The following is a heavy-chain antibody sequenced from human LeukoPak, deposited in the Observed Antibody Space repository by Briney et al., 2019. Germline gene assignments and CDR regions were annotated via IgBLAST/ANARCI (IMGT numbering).Heavy chain of an antibody. CDR1: GYSISSGYY. Sequence: TSETLSLTCTVSGYSISSGYYWGWIRQPPGQGLEWIGSIYHSGSTYYNPSLKSRVTISVDTSKNQFSLKLSSVTAADTAVYYCARVAVAAREYFDYWGQGTLVTVSS. J-gene: IGHJ4*02. D-gene: IGHD6-19*01. CDR3: ARVAVAAREYFDY. CDR2: IYHSGST. V-gene: IGHV4-38-2*02.